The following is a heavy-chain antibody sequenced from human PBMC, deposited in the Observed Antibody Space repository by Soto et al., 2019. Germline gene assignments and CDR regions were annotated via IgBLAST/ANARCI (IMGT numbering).Heavy chain of an antibody. CDR3: SYGDSPGPIDH. CDR2: IHNGERA. J-gene: IGHJ4*02. D-gene: IGHD4-17*01. Sequence: SETLSLTCSVSGASISSYYWSWFRQAPGKGLEYIGYIHNGERANYNPSLESRVTISADTSKNQFSLRLSSVTAADTAMYYCSYGDSPGPIDHWGQGTLVTVSS. V-gene: IGHV4-59*01. CDR1: GASISSYY.